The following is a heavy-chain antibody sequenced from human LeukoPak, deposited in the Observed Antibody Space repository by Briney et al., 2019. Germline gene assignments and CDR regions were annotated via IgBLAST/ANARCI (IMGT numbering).Heavy chain of an antibody. Sequence: SETLSLTCTVSGGSISSYYWSRIRQPAGKGLEWIGRIYTSGSTNYNPSLKSRVTMSVDTSKNQFSLKLSSVTAADTAVYYCARGWVVGADYFDYWGQGTLVTVSS. J-gene: IGHJ4*02. CDR2: IYTSGST. V-gene: IGHV4-4*07. CDR1: GGSISSYY. D-gene: IGHD1-26*01. CDR3: ARGWVVGADYFDY.